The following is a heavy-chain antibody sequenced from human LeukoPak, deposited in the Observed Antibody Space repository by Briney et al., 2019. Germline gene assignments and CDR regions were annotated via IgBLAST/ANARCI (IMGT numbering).Heavy chain of an antibody. J-gene: IGHJ6*02. V-gene: IGHV4-4*02. CDR2: IFHSGST. D-gene: IGHD3-10*01. CDR1: GDSISNNKW. CDR3: ARTASTPGGDYYYYYDMDV. Sequence: KPSGTLSLTCAVSGDSISNNKWWSWVRQPPGKGLGWIGEIFHSGSTNYNPSLKSRLTMSVDKSNNQFSLRLSSVTAADTAVYYCARTASTPGGDYYYYYDMDVWGQGTTVTVPS.